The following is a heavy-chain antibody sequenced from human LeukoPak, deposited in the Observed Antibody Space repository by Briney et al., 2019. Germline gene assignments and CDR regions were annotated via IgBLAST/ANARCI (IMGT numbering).Heavy chain of an antibody. V-gene: IGHV3-21*01. CDR1: GFTFSSYS. CDR2: ISSSSSYI. CDR3: CSGDIVATRNDY. J-gene: IGHJ4*02. Sequence: KTGGSLRLSCAASGFTFSSYSMNWVRQAPGKGLEWVSSISSSSSYIYYADSVKGRFTISRDNAKKSLYLQMNSLRAEDTAVYYCCSGDIVATRNDYWGQGTLVTVSS. D-gene: IGHD5-12*01.